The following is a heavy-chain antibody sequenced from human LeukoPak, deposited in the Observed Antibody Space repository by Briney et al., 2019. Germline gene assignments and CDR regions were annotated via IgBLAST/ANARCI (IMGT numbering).Heavy chain of an antibody. D-gene: IGHD1-26*01. CDR1: GYTFTGYY. Sequence: ASVKVSCKASGYTFTGYYMHWVRQAPGQGLEWMGWINPNSGGTNYAQKFQGRVTMTRDTSISTAYMELSRLRSDDTAVYYCARGTTMDSGSYYSGWFDPWGQGTLVTVSS. J-gene: IGHJ5*02. CDR2: INPNSGGT. V-gene: IGHV1-2*02. CDR3: ARGTTMDSGSYYSGWFDP.